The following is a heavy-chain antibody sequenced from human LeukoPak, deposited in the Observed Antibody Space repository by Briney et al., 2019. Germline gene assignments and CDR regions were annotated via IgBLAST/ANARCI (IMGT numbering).Heavy chain of an antibody. CDR2: IYYSGST. J-gene: IGHJ4*02. Sequence: SETLSLTCTVSIASISSGDYLCSWVRQPPGMGLECIENIYYSGSTHYNASLKSRVTISIHTSKHQFSLNLSTVTAADTAVYFCARVTLFRGAQIHSWGQGTLVTVSS. CDR1: IASISSGDYL. V-gene: IGHV4-30-4*01. CDR3: ARVTLFRGAQIHS. D-gene: IGHD3-10*01.